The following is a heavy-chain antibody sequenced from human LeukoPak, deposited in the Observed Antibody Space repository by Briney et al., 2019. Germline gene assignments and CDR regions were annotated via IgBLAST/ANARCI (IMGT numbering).Heavy chain of an antibody. CDR3: ARAPAAIHRPYFQH. CDR1: GGSISSGGYY. D-gene: IGHD2-2*01. J-gene: IGHJ1*01. Sequence: KPSETLSLTCTVSGGSISSGGYYWSWIRQHPGKGLEWIGYIYYSGSTYYNPSLKSRVTISVDTSKNQFSLKLSSVTAADTAVYYCARAPAAIHRPYFQHWGQGTLVTVSS. CDR2: IYYSGST. V-gene: IGHV4-31*03.